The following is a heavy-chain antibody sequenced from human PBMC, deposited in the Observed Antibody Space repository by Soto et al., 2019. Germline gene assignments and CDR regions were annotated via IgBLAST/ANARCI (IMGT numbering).Heavy chain of an antibody. D-gene: IGHD1-26*01. Sequence: ASVKVSRRASGYTFTGYYMHWVRQAPGQGLEWMGWINPNSGGTNYAQKFQGWVTMTRDTSISTAYMELSRLRSDDTAVYYCARDAAVGLFDYWGQGTLVTVSS. V-gene: IGHV1-2*04. CDR1: GYTFTGYY. J-gene: IGHJ4*02. CDR3: ARDAAVGLFDY. CDR2: INPNSGGT.